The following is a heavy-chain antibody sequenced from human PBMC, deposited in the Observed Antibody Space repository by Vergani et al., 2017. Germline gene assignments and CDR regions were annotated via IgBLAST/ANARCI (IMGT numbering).Heavy chain of an antibody. CDR2: INPNSGGT. CDR1: GYTFTGYY. V-gene: IGHV1-2*06. CDR3: ARDRVGYCSSTSCYTPGY. J-gene: IGHJ4*02. Sequence: QVQLVQSGAEVKKPGASVKVSCKASGYTFTGYYMHWVRQAPGQGLEWMGRINPNSGGTNYAQKFQGGVTMTRDTSISTAYMELSRLRSDDTAVYYCARDRVGYCSSTSCYTPGYWGQGTLVTVSS. D-gene: IGHD2-2*02.